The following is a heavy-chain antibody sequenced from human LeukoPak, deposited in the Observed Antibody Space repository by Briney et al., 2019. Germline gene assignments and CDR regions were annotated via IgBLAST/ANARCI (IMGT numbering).Heavy chain of an antibody. D-gene: IGHD6-19*01. J-gene: IGHJ4*02. V-gene: IGHV1-18*01. Sequence: ASVKVSCKASGYTFTSYGISWVRQAPGQGLEWMGYIITYNGNTNYAQKLQGRVTMTTDTSTSTAYMELRSLRSDDTAVYYCARDLLGAGIDYWGQGTLVTVSS. CDR2: IITYNGNT. CDR3: ARDLLGAGIDY. CDR1: GYTFTSYG.